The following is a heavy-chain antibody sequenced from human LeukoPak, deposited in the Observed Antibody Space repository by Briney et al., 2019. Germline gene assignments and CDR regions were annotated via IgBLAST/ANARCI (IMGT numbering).Heavy chain of an antibody. V-gene: IGHV4-31*03. D-gene: IGHD3-22*01. CDR3: ARGRLGYDSSGSMDV. Sequence: PSETLSLTCTVSGGSISSGGYYWSWIRQHPGKGLEWIGYIYYSGSTYYNPSLKSRVTISVDTSKNQFSLKLSSVTAADTAVYYCARGRLGYDSSGSMDVWGQGTTVTVSS. CDR1: GGSISSGGYY. J-gene: IGHJ6*02. CDR2: IYYSGST.